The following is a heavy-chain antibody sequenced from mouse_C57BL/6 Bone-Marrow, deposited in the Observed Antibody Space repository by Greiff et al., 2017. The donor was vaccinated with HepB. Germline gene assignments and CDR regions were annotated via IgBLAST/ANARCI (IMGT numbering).Heavy chain of an antibody. J-gene: IGHJ2*01. Sequence: QVQLQQPGAELVRPGTSVKLSCKASGYTFTSYWMHWVKQRPGQGLEWIGVIDPSDSYTNYNQKFKGKATLTVDTSSSTAYMQLSSLTSEDSAVYYCARGYYYGSGGTDYWGQGTTLTVSS. CDR1: GYTFTSYW. CDR3: ARGYYYGSGGTDY. V-gene: IGHV1-59*01. D-gene: IGHD1-1*01. CDR2: IDPSDSYT.